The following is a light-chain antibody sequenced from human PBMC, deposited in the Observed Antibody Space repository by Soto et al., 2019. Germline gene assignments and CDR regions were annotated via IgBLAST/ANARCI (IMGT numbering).Light chain of an antibody. CDR1: QNINSP. V-gene: IGKV1-39*01. CDR3: QQSHITTLFT. Sequence: DIQVTQSPSSLSASIGDRVTITCRASQNINSPLNWYQQKPGKAPKVVIYAASRLQSGVPSRFSGSGSGTDFTLTISSLEPEDFATYYCQQSHITTLFTFGKGTKLEIK. CDR2: AAS. J-gene: IGKJ2*01.